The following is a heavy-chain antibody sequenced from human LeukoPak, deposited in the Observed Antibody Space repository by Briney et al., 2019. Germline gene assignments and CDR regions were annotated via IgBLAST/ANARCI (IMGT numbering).Heavy chain of an antibody. Sequence: ASVKVSCKASGYTFTSYGISWVRQAPGQGLEWMGWISAYNGNTNYAQKLQGRVTMTTDTSTSTAYMELRSLRSDDTAVYYCARDTRDIVVVVAARSFDYWGQGTLVTASS. D-gene: IGHD2-15*01. V-gene: IGHV1-18*04. CDR1: GYTFTSYG. CDR3: ARDTRDIVVVVAARSFDY. J-gene: IGHJ4*02. CDR2: ISAYNGNT.